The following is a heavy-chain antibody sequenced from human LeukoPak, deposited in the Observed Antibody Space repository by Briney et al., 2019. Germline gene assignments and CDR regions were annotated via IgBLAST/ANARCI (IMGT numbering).Heavy chain of an antibody. CDR1: GFTVSSNY. D-gene: IGHD3-16*01. J-gene: IGHJ4*02. CDR2: IYSGGST. CDR3: AKGRGFRVWDPWDN. V-gene: IGHV3-53*01. Sequence: GGSLRLSCAASGFTVSSNYMSWVRQAPGKGLEWVSVIYSGGSTYYADSVKGRFTISRDNSKNTLYLQMNSPRAEDTAMYYCAKGRGFRVWDPWDNWGQGTLITVSS.